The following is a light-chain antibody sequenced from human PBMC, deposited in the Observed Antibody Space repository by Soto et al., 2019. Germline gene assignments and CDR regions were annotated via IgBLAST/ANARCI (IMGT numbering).Light chain of an antibody. CDR3: QQTYSSPIT. CDR1: QSISSY. CDR2: AAS. V-gene: IGKV1-39*01. J-gene: IGKJ5*01. Sequence: DTQMNQSPSSLSASAGDSIAITCRASQSISSYLNWYQQKPGKAPKLLISAASILQSGVPSRFSGSGSGTDFTLTISNLQPEDFAGYYCQQTYSSPITFGQGTRLEIK.